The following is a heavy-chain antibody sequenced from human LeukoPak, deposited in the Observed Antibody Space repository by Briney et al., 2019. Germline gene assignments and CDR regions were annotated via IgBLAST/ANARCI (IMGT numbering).Heavy chain of an antibody. Sequence: GESLKISCKGSGYSFTSYWIGWVRQMPGKGLEWMGIIYPGDSDTRYSPSFQGQVTISADKFISTAYLQWSSLKASDTAMYYCATDRYGSTHAFDIWGQGTMVTVSS. CDR2: IYPGDSDT. CDR1: GYSFTSYW. CDR3: ATDRYGSTHAFDI. D-gene: IGHD3-10*01. J-gene: IGHJ3*02. V-gene: IGHV5-51*01.